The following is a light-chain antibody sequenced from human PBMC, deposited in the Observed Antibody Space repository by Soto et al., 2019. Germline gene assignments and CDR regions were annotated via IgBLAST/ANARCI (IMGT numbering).Light chain of an antibody. V-gene: IGKV1-5*01. Sequence: DIQVTQSPPTLSASVGDRVTITCRASQTISTWMAWYQQKPGKAPKLLVYDASTLQSGVASRFSGSGSGTVFTLIISGLQPDDSATYYCQQYTNTNNPWMFGQGTKVEI. CDR3: QQYTNTNNPWM. CDR2: DAS. CDR1: QTISTW. J-gene: IGKJ1*01.